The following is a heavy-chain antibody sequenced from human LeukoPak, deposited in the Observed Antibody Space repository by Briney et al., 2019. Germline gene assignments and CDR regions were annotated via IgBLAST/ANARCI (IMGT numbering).Heavy chain of an antibody. J-gene: IGHJ6*02. D-gene: IGHD5-18*01. Sequence: GGSLRLSCAASGFTFSSYAMSWVRQAPGKGLEWVSAISGSGGSTYYADSVKGRFTISRDNSKNTLYLQMNSLRAEDTAVYYCAKATAMDSYYYYYGMDVWGQGTLVTVSS. CDR3: AKATAMDSYYYYYGMDV. CDR2: ISGSGGST. CDR1: GFTFSSYA. V-gene: IGHV3-23*01.